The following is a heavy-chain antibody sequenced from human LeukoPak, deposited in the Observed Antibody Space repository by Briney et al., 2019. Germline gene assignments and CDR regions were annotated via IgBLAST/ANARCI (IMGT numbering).Heavy chain of an antibody. CDR1: GGTFTRYS. CDR2: INPFFGTP. J-gene: IGHJ3*02. Sequence: SVTVSCTASGGTFTRYSISWVRLAPGQGLEWMAGINPFFGTPDYARKFQGRLTISRDKSTSTAYMQLSTLRSEDTAVYFCARGGNSNAFDMWGQGTLVTVSS. D-gene: IGHD4-23*01. V-gene: IGHV1-69*05. CDR3: ARGGNSNAFDM.